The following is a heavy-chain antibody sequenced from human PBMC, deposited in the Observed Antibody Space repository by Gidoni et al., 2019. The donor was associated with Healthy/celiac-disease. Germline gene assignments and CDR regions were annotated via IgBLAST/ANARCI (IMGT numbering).Heavy chain of an antibody. V-gene: IGHV4-59*08. CDR3: ASADYYDSSGYVDGMDV. Sequence: QVQLQESGPGLVKPSETLSLTCTVSGGSISSYYWSWIRQPPGKGLEWIGYIYYSGSTHPNPSLKSRVTISVDTSKNQFSLKLSSVTAADTAVYYCASADYYDSSGYVDGMDVWGQGTTVTVSS. J-gene: IGHJ6*02. CDR2: IYYSGST. CDR1: GGSISSYY. D-gene: IGHD3-22*01.